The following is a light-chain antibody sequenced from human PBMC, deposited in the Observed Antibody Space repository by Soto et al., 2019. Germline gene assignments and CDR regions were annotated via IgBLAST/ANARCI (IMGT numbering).Light chain of an antibody. CDR1: QSVTINS. J-gene: IGKJ5*01. V-gene: IGKV3-20*01. Sequence: EIVLTQSPGTLSLSPGESATLSCRASQSVTINSLAWYQQKPGQAPRLLIYGTSSRATGIPDRFTGSGSGTDFTLTISRLEPEDFAVYYCQQYGGSPITFGQGTRLEIK. CDR3: QQYGGSPIT. CDR2: GTS.